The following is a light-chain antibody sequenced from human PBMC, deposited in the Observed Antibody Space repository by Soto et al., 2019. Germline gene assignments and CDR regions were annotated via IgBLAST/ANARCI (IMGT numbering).Light chain of an antibody. CDR1: QSVSSN. Sequence: EILMTQSPVTLSVSPGDRATLSCRASQSVSSNLAWYQQKPGQAPSLLIYGAFTRATGIPARFSGTGSGTEFTLTISSLQSEDFSLYYCQQYNDWPLTFGQGTKVEI. J-gene: IGKJ1*01. V-gene: IGKV3-15*01. CDR3: QQYNDWPLT. CDR2: GAF.